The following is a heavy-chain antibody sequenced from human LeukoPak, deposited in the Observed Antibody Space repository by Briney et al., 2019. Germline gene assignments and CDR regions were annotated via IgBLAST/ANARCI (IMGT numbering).Heavy chain of an antibody. J-gene: IGHJ5*02. D-gene: IGHD6-6*01. CDR1: GGSISSYY. V-gene: IGHV4-4*07. CDR3: ARHYYRSSSYWFDP. Sequence: SETLSLTCTVSGGSISSYYWSWIRQPAGKGLEWIGRIYTSGSTNYNPSLKSRVTISVDTSKNQFSLKLSSVTAADTAVYYCARHYYRSSSYWFDPWGQGTLVTVSS. CDR2: IYTSGST.